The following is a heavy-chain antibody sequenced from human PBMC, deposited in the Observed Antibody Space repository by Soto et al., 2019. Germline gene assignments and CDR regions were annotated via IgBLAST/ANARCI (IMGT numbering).Heavy chain of an antibody. CDR2: IYWDDDK. CDR1: GFSLSTSGVG. V-gene: IGHV2-5*02. J-gene: IGHJ6*02. CDR3: AYLPCSGGSCYCFSYSGMDV. D-gene: IGHD2-15*01. Sequence: QITLKESGPTLVKPTQTLTLTCTFSGFSLSTSGVGVAWIRQPPGKALEWLALIYWDDDKRYRPSLETRLTITKDTSKNQVVLTMTNVDSVDTATYYCAYLPCSGGSCYCFSYSGMDVWGQGTTVIVSS.